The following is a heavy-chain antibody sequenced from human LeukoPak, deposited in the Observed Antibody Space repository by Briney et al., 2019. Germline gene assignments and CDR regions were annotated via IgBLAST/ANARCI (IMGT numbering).Heavy chain of an antibody. CDR1: GYSFDSYW. V-gene: IGHV5-51*01. D-gene: IGHD3-16*01. CDR3: ARRGTALDY. J-gene: IGHJ4*02. CDR2: VYPGDSET. Sequence: GESLKISCKGSGYSFDSYWIAWVRQVPGKGLECMGIVYPGDSETRYSPSFQGQVTMSADRSISTAYLQWSSLKASDTAMDYCARRGTALDYWGQGTLVTVSS.